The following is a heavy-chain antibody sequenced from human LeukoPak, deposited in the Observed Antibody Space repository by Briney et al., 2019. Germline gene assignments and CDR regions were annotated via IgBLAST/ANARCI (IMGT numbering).Heavy chain of an antibody. V-gene: IGHV4-34*01. CDR1: GESFSGYY. Sequence: PSETLSLTCAVYGESFSGYYWSWIRQSPGKGLEWIGEINPSGSTNYNPSLKSRVTISVDTSKNQFPLKLSSVTAADTAVYYCARDLWFGAGRVFDIWGQGTMVTVSS. D-gene: IGHD3-10*01. CDR3: ARDLWFGAGRVFDI. CDR2: INPSGST. J-gene: IGHJ3*02.